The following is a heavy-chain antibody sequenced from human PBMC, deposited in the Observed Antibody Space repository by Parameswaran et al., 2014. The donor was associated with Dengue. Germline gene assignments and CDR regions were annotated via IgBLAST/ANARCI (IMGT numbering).Heavy chain of an antibody. Sequence: WIRQPPGKGLEWIGSIYYSGSTYYNPSLKSRVTISVDTSKNQFSLKLSSVTAADTAVYYCARPADFWSGYYTSYAFDIWGQGDNGHRLL. V-gene: IGHV4-39*01. J-gene: IGHJ3*02. CDR3: ARPADFWSGYYTSYAFDI. CDR2: IYYSGST. D-gene: IGHD3-3*01.